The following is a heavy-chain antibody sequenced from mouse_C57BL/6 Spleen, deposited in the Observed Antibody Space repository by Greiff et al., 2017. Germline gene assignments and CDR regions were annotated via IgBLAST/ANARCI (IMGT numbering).Heavy chain of an antibody. CDR2: INYDGSST. J-gene: IGHJ3*01. Sequence: DVKLVESEGGLVQPGSSMKLSCTASGFTFSDYYMAWVRQVPETGLEWVANINYDGSSTYYLDSLKSRFISSRDNAKNILYLQMSSLKSEATATYYCARQTAQAFAYWGQGTLVTVSA. D-gene: IGHD3-2*02. CDR1: GFTFSDYY. V-gene: IGHV5-16*01. CDR3: ARQTAQAFAY.